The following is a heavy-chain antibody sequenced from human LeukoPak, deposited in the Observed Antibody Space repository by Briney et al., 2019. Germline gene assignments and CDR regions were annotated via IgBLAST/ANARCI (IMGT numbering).Heavy chain of an antibody. CDR3: AIAALRYCSSSSCYKGFLDY. CDR2: INPSGDRT. D-gene: IGHD2-2*01. J-gene: IGHJ4*02. Sequence: GASVKVSCKASGDTFTTYYIHWVRQAPGQGLGWMGIINPSGDRTSYAQKFQGRVTMTRDTSTSTVYMELSSLRSEDTAVYYCAIAALRYCSSSSCYKGFLDYWGQASPLTVSS. CDR1: GDTFTTYY. V-gene: IGHV1-46*01.